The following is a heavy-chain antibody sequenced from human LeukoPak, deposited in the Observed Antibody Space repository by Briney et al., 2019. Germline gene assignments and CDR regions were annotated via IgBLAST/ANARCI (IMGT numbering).Heavy chain of an antibody. CDR3: ARTEDSGYAYYGMDV. CDR2: ISSSGSTI. Sequence: GGSLRLSCAASGFTFSSYEMNWVRQAPGKGLEWVSYISSSGSTIYYADSVKGRFTISRDNAKNSLYLQMNSLRAEDTAVYYCARTEDSGYAYYGMDVWGQGTTVTVSS. V-gene: IGHV3-48*03. CDR1: GFTFSSYE. J-gene: IGHJ6*02. D-gene: IGHD5-12*01.